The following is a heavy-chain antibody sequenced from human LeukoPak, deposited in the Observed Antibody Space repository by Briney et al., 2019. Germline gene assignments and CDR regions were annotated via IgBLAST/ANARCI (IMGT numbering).Heavy chain of an antibody. J-gene: IGHJ6*02. Sequence: ASVKVSCKASGYTFTSYGISWVRQAPGQGLEWMGWISAYNGNTNYAQKLQGRVTMTTDTSTSTAYMELRSLRSDDTAVYYCARDIPIGGVVVVASYYYYYGMDVWGQGTTVTVSS. CDR1: GYTFTSYG. CDR3: ARDIPIGGVVVVASYYYYYGMDV. V-gene: IGHV1-18*01. D-gene: IGHD2-15*01. CDR2: ISAYNGNT.